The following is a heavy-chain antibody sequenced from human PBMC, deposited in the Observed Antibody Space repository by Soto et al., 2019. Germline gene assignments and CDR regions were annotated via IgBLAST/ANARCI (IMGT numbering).Heavy chain of an antibody. V-gene: IGHV5-51*01. Sequence: LKISCKGSGYSFTSYWIGWVRQMPGKGLEWMGIIYPGDSDTRYSPSFQGQVTISADKSISTAYLQWSSLKASDTAMYYCARDRWSTDPHYYYGMDVWGQGTTVTVSS. CDR1: GYSFTSYW. J-gene: IGHJ6*02. CDR3: ARDRWSTDPHYYYGMDV. D-gene: IGHD2-2*01. CDR2: IYPGDSDT.